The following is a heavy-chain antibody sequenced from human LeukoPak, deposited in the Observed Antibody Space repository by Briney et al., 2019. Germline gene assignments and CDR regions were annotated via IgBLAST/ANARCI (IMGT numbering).Heavy chain of an antibody. CDR1: GYTFTSYA. CDR3: ARGGYSSSSGMNYFDY. D-gene: IGHD6-6*01. V-gene: IGHV1-3*01. CDR2: INAGNGNT. J-gene: IGHJ4*02. Sequence: RASVKVSCKASGYTFTSYAMHWVRQAPGQRLEWMGWINAGNGNTKYSQKFQGRVTITRDTSASTAYMELRSLRSDDTAVYYCARGGYSSSSGMNYFDYWGQGTLVTVSS.